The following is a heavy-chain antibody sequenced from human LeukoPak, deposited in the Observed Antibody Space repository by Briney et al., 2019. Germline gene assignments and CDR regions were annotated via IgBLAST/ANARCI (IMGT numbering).Heavy chain of an antibody. V-gene: IGHV4-39*07. J-gene: IGHJ5*02. Sequence: SETLSLTCTVSGGSISSSSYYWGWIRQPPGKGLEWIGSIYYSGSTYYNPSLKSRVTISVDTSKNQFSLKLSSVTAADTAVYYCARGIQDTSSSWFDPWGQGTLVTVSS. D-gene: IGHD2-15*01. CDR3: ARGIQDTSSSWFDP. CDR1: GGSISSSSYY. CDR2: IYYSGST.